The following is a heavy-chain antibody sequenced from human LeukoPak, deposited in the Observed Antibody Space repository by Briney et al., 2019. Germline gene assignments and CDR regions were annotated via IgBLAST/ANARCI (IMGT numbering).Heavy chain of an antibody. J-gene: IGHJ4*02. CDR2: IKSKTDGGTT. CDR1: GFTFSNPW. Sequence: PGGSLRLSCAASGFTFSNPWMSWVHQAPGKGLEWVGRIKSKTDGGTTDYAAPVKGRFTISRDDSKNTLYLQMNSLKTEDTAVYYCTIGHTAMWDYWGQGTLVTVSS. V-gene: IGHV3-15*01. CDR3: TIGHTAMWDY. D-gene: IGHD5-18*01.